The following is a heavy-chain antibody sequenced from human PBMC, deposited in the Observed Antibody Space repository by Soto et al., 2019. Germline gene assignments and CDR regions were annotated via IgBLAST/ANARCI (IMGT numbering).Heavy chain of an antibody. D-gene: IGHD2-15*01. CDR2: VRASGGST. J-gene: IGHJ4*02. V-gene: IGHV3-23*01. CDR1: GFTFSSYA. CDR3: AKVHCGGGSCYIPYYFDY. Sequence: PGGSLRLSCAASGFTFSSYAMGWVRQAPGKGLAWVSAVRASGGSTYYAGSVRGLFTISRDNSMNTVYLQVNSLRAEDTAVYFCAKVHCGGGSCYIPYYFDYWGQGTLVTVSS.